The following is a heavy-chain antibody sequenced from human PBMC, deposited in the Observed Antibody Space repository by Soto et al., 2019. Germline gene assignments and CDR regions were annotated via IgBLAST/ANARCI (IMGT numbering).Heavy chain of an antibody. Sequence: SVKVSCKASGFTSIRSAVQWVRQARGQRLDWIGWIVVCCGDTNFAQKFQERVTITSSLSTATAYMEVSGLTTEDTAAYYCAADFYDSGASIRAYYPMDVWGQGTTVTVSS. J-gene: IGHJ6*02. D-gene: IGHD3-10*01. CDR2: IVVCCGDT. V-gene: IGHV1-58*01. CDR3: AADFYDSGASIRAYYPMDV. CDR1: GFTSIRSA.